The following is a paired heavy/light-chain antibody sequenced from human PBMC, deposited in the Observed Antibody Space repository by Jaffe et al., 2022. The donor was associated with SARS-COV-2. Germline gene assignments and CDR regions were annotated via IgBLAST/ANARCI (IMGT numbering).Light chain of an antibody. CDR3: MQGVHWPWT. V-gene: IGKV2-30*02. CDR1: QSLVHSDGNTY. J-gene: IGKJ1*01. Sequence: DVVMTQSPLSLPVTLGQPASLSCRSSQSLVHSDGNTYLNWFQQRPGQSPRRLIYEVSNRDSGVPDRFSGSGSGTDFTLKISRVEAEDVGVYYCMQGVHWPWTFGQGTKVEIK. CDR2: EVS.
Heavy chain of an antibody. Sequence: EVQLVESGGGLVQPGGSLRLSCVASGFTFSSYWMTWVRQGPGKGLEWVASISQDGSGKYYVDSVMGRFTISRDNAKNSLYLQMNSLRAEDTAIYYCVRCGGPGTVDYWGQGTLVTVSS. CDR3: VRCGGPGTVDY. J-gene: IGHJ4*02. CDR1: GFTFSSYW. CDR2: ISQDGSGK. D-gene: IGHD2-21*01. V-gene: IGHV3-7*01.